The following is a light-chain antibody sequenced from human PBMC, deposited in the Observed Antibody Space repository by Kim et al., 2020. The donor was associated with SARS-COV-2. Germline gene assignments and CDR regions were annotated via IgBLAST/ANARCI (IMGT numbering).Light chain of an antibody. CDR1: SSNIGAHYD. V-gene: IGLV1-40*01. CDR2: GNS. Sequence: QAVVTQPRSVSGAPGQTVTISCTGSSSNIGAHYDVHWYQQLPGTAPKLLIYGNSDRPSGVPDRFSGSKSGTSASLAITGLQAEDEADYYCQSYDNSLSGYVFGTGTKVTVL. CDR3: QSYDNSLSGYV. J-gene: IGLJ1*01.